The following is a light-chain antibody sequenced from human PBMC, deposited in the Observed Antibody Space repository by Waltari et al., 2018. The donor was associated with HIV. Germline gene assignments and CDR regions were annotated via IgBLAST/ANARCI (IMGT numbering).Light chain of an antibody. CDR3: QQYDVWPPLT. J-gene: IGKJ5*01. CDR1: QSVSSN. Sequence: EIVMTQSPATLSVSPGERATLSCRASQSVSSNLAWYQHKPGQAPSLLIYGASTRATGIPARFSGSGSGTDFTLTISSLQSEDFAVYYCQQYDVWPPLTFGQGTRLEIK. CDR2: GAS. V-gene: IGKV3-15*01.